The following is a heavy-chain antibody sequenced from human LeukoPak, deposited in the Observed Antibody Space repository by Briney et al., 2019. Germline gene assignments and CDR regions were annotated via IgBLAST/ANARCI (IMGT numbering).Heavy chain of an antibody. Sequence: GASVKVSCKSSGYTFTDYFIHWVRQAPGEGLEWMGWIYPNGGSANFARKFEGRVSMTTDTSSATVYMELSRLTSDDTTVYYCARDRHLYRSATLDDYWGQGTLVIVSS. CDR2: IYPNGGSA. D-gene: IGHD2-15*01. CDR1: GYTFTDYF. V-gene: IGHV1-2*02. J-gene: IGHJ4*02. CDR3: ARDRHLYRSATLDDY.